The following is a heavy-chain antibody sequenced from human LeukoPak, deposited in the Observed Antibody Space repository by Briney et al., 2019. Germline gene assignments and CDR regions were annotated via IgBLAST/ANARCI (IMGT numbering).Heavy chain of an antibody. CDR1: GFTFSNYT. D-gene: IGHD3-22*01. V-gene: IGHV3-64D*09. J-gene: IGHJ6*02. CDR2: ISSNGGST. CDR3: ARERGDHDLTMIVVVPYYYGMDV. Sequence: PGGSLRLSCSASGFTFSNYTMHWVRQAPGKGLEYVSSISSNGGSTYSADSVKGRFTISRDNSKNTLYLQMSSLRAEDTAVYYCARERGDHDLTMIVVVPYYYGMDVWGQGTTVTVSS.